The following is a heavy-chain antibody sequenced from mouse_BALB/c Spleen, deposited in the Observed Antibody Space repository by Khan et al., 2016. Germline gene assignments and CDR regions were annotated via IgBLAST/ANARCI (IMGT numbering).Heavy chain of an antibody. V-gene: IGHV1-4*01. CDR2: INPSSGYT. D-gene: IGHD2-4*01. CDR3: ARSDEYDEETAWFAY. J-gene: IGHJ3*01. Sequence: QVQLQQSGAELARPGASVKMSCKASGYTFTSYTMHWVKQRPGQGLEWIGYINPSSGYTNYNQKFKDKATLTADKSYSTAYMQLSSLTSEDSAVYYCARSDEYDEETAWFAYWCQGTLVTVSA. CDR1: GYTFTSYT.